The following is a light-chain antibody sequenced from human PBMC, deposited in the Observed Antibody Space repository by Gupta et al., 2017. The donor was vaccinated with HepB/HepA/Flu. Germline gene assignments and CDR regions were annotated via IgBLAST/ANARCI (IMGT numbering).Light chain of an antibody. CDR2: RNT. J-gene: IGLJ3*02. CDR3: SAWDSSLSARV. V-gene: IGLV10-54*04. CDR1: SNNVGNQG. Sequence: QAGLTQPPSVSKGLRQTATLTCTGNSNNVGNQGAAWLQQHQGHPPKLLFYRNTNRPSGISERFSASRSGNTASLTITGRQPEDEADYFCSAWDSSLSARVFGGGTKLTVL.